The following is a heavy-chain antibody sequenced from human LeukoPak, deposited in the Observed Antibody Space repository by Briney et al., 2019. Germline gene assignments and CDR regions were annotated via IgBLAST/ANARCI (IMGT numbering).Heavy chain of an antibody. Sequence: GGSLSLSCVVSGFTFSDHFSDWVRQAPGKGLEWVGRSRNKAKSYTTEYAASVNGRFTISRDDSKNSLYLQMNSLKTEDTAVYYCVRVGSVAGSDYLDYWGQGTLVTVSS. J-gene: IGHJ4*02. V-gene: IGHV3-72*01. CDR2: SRNKAKSYTT. CDR3: VRVGSVAGSDYLDY. D-gene: IGHD6-19*01. CDR1: GFTFSDHF.